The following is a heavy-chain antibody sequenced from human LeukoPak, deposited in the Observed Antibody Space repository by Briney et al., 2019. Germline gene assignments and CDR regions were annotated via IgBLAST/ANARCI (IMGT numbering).Heavy chain of an antibody. CDR1: GFTFSSYA. J-gene: IGHJ6*03. D-gene: IGHD5-12*01. Sequence: GGSLRLSCAASGFTFSSYAMSWVRQAPGKGLEWVSAISGSGGSTYYADSVKGRFTISRENSKNTLYLQMNSLRAEDTAVYYCARSYGGYDFGYYYYYMDVWGKGTTVTVSS. CDR3: ARSYGGYDFGYYYYYMDV. CDR2: ISGSGGST. V-gene: IGHV3-23*01.